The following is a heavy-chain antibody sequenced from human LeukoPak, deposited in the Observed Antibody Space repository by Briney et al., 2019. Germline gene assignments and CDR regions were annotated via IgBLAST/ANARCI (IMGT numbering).Heavy chain of an antibody. V-gene: IGHV3-66*02. J-gene: IGHJ4*02. CDR3: ARAYGSNYNDY. Sequence: GGSLRLSCAASGFTFSSYAMSWVRQAPGKGLEWVSVVYGGNTSYYADSVKGRFTISRDTSKNTVHLQMNSLRTEDTAVYYCARAYGSNYNDYWGQGTLVTVSS. CDR1: GFTFSSYA. CDR2: VYGGNTS. D-gene: IGHD6-13*01.